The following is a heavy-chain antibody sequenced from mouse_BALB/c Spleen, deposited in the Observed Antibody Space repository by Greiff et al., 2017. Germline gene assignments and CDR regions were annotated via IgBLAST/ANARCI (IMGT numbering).Heavy chain of an antibody. CDR3: TSRYYGSYWYFDV. D-gene: IGHD1-2*01. Sequence: LQQPGSELVRPGASVKLSCKASGYTFTSYWMHWVKQRPGQGLEWIGNIYPGSGSTNYDEKFKSKATLTVDTSSSTAYMQLSSLTSEDSAVYYCTSRYYGSYWYFDVWGAGTTVTVSS. CDR2: IYPGSGST. CDR1: GYTFTSYW. J-gene: IGHJ1*01. V-gene: IGHV1S22*01.